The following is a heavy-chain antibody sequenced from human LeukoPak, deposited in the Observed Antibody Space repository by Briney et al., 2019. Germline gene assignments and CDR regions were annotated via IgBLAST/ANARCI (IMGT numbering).Heavy chain of an antibody. CDR3: ARRSDGYKNSPNWFDP. J-gene: IGHJ5*02. Sequence: GESLKIXCKGSGYSFTSYWIGWVRQMPGKGLEWMGIIYPGDSDTRYSPSFQGQVTISADKSISTAYLQWGSLKASDTAMYYCARRSDGYKNSPNWFDPWGQGTLVTVSS. CDR2: IYPGDSDT. CDR1: GYSFTSYW. V-gene: IGHV5-51*03. D-gene: IGHD5-24*01.